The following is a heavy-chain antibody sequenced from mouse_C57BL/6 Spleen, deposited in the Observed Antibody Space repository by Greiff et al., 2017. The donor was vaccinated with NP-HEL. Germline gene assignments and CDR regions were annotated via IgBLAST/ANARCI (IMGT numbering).Heavy chain of an antibody. CDR2: IYPGSGNT. V-gene: IGHV1-66*01. CDR3: ARGLRRHYYAMDY. J-gene: IGHJ4*01. D-gene: IGHD2-2*01. CDR1: GYSFTSYY. Sequence: QVQLRQSGPELVKPGASVKISCKASGYSFTSYYIHWVKQRPGQGLEWIGWIYPGSGNTKYNEKFKGKATLTADTSSSTAYMQLSSLTSEDSAVYYCARGLRRHYYAMDYWGQGTSVTVSS.